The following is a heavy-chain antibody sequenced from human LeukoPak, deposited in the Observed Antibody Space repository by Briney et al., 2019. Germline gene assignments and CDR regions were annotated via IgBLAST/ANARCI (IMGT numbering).Heavy chain of an antibody. V-gene: IGHV7-4-1*02. CDR3: ARGYSYGSPSEAYYFAY. CDR2: INTKTGNP. J-gene: IGHJ4*02. D-gene: IGHD5-18*01. CDR1: GYTFTSNA. Sequence: ASVKVSCKASGYTFTSNAMNWVRQAPGQGLEWMGWINTKTGNPTYAQGFTGRFVFSLDTSVSTAYLQISSLKAEDTALYYCARGYSYGSPSEAYYFAYWGQVTLVTVSS.